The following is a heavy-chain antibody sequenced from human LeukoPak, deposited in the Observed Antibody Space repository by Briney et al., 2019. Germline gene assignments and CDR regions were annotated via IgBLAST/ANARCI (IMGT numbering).Heavy chain of an antibody. D-gene: IGHD5-18*01. Sequence: GGSLRLSCAASGFTFSSYAMGLVRQAPGKGLEWVSAITASGGNTYYADSVNGRFTISRDNSKNTLYLQVNSLRAEDTAVYYCAKGNGYSYGRYYFDYWGQGTLVTVSS. J-gene: IGHJ4*02. V-gene: IGHV3-23*01. CDR1: GFTFSSYA. CDR3: AKGNGYSYGRYYFDY. CDR2: ITASGGNT.